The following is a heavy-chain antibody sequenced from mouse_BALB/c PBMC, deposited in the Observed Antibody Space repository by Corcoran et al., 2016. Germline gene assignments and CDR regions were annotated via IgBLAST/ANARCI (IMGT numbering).Heavy chain of an antibody. J-gene: IGHJ4*01. V-gene: IGHV9-1*02. D-gene: IGHD2-1*01. CDR1: GYTFTNYG. Sequence: QIQLVQSGPELKKPGETVKISCKASGYTFTNYGMNWVKQAPGKGLKWMGWINTYTGEPTYADDFKGRFAFSLETSASTAYLQSNNLKNEDMATYFCATDYYGNHPYYAMDYWGQGTSVTVSS. CDR2: INTYTGEP. CDR3: ATDYYGNHPYYAMDY.